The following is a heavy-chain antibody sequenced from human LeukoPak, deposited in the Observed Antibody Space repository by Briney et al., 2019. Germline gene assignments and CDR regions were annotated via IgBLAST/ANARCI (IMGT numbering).Heavy chain of an antibody. CDR3: AREVIGGIAVSNDY. Sequence: ASVKVSCKASGYTFTSYGISWVRQATGQGLEWMGWISAYNGNTNYAQKLQGRVTMTTDTSTSTAYMELRSLRSDDTAVYYCAREVIGGIAVSNDYWGQGTLVTVSS. CDR1: GYTFTSYG. CDR2: ISAYNGNT. V-gene: IGHV1-18*04. J-gene: IGHJ4*02. D-gene: IGHD1-26*01.